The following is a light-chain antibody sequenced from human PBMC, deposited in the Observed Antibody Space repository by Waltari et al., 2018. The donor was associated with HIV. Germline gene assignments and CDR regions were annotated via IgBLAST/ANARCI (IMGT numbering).Light chain of an antibody. CDR1: LSISRY. J-gene: IGKJ1*01. CDR3: QQSYSAPWT. CDR2: GAS. V-gene: IGKV1-39*01. Sequence: DIQMTQSTSSLYASVGDRVTITCRASLSISRYLNWYQQKPGRVPNLLIYGASSLQSGVPSRFSGSGSGTDFTLTINSLQPEDFATYYCQQSYSAPWTFGQGTKVEIK.